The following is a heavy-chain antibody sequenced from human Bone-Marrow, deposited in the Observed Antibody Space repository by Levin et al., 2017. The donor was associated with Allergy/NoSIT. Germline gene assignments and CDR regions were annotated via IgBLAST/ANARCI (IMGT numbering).Heavy chain of an antibody. CDR2: LNPHSGGT. D-gene: IGHD1-26*01. CDR1: GYTFTGYY. V-gene: IGHV1-2*02. Sequence: ASVKVSCKASGYTFTGYYMHWVRQAPGQGLEWMGWLNPHSGGTNYAQRFQGRVTMTRDTSISTAYMDLSRLRSDDTAVYYCARGPLWELEGEDFFDHWGQGTLVTVSS. J-gene: IGHJ4*02. CDR3: ARGPLWELEGEDFFDH.